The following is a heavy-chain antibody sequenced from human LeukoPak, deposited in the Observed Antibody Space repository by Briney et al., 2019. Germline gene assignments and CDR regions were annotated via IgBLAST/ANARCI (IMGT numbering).Heavy chain of an antibody. D-gene: IGHD2-15*01. CDR2: IIPIFGTA. J-gene: IGHJ4*02. Sequence: EASVKVSCKASGGTFSSYAISWVRQAPGQGLEWMGGIIPIFGTANYAQKFQGRVTITADESTSTAYMELSSLRSEDTAVYYCARVTAGYCSGGSCYDFWGQGTLVTVSS. CDR3: ARVTAGYCSGGSCYDF. CDR1: GGTFSSYA. V-gene: IGHV1-69*13.